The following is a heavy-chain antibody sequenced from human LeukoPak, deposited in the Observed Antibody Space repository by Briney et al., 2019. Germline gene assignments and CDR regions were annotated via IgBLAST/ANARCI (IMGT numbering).Heavy chain of an antibody. CDR2: INPNSGGT. D-gene: IGHD3-9*01. CDR1: GYTFTGYY. J-gene: IGHJ5*02. CDR3: AREGYDILTGPNWFDP. Sequence: GASVKVSCKASGYTFTGYYMHWVRQAPGQGLEWMGWINPNSGGTNYAQKFQGWVTMIRDTSISTAYMELSRLRSDDTAVYYCAREGYDILTGPNWFDPWGQGTLVTVSS. V-gene: IGHV1-2*04.